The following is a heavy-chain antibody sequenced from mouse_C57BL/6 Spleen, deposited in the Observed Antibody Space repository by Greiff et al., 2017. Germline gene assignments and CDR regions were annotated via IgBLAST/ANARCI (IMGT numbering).Heavy chain of an antibody. J-gene: IGHJ3*01. Sequence: EVQGVESGPELVKPGASVKISCKASGYSFTDYNMNWVKQSNGKSLEWIGVINPNYGTTSYNQKFKGKATLTVDQSSSTAYMQLNSLTSEDSAVYYCARPMAYYDYDRAWFAYWGQGTLVTVSA. V-gene: IGHV1-39*01. CDR2: INPNYGTT. CDR3: ARPMAYYDYDRAWFAY. D-gene: IGHD2-4*01. CDR1: GYSFTDYN.